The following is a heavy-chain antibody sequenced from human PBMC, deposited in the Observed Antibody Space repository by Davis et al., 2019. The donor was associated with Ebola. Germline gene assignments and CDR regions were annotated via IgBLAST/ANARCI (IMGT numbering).Heavy chain of an antibody. J-gene: IGHJ4*02. CDR3: ATVRRGYSYGHFDY. V-gene: IGHV3-48*02. CDR1: GFTFSSYS. D-gene: IGHD5-18*01. CDR2: ISSSSSTI. Sequence: GGSLRLSCAASGFTFSSYSMNWVRQAPGKGLEWVSYISSSSSTIYYADSVKGRFTISRDNAKNSLYLQMNSLRDEDTAVYYCATVRRGYSYGHFDYWGQGTLVTVSS.